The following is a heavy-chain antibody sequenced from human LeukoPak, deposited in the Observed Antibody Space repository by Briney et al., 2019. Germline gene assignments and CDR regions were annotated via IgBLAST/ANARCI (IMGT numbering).Heavy chain of an antibody. CDR2: IYSSGST. CDR3: ASDRYGYNSLED. D-gene: IGHD5-12*01. CDR1: GDSISSYY. Sequence: KTSETLSLTCSVSGDSISSYYWSWIRQPAGKGLEWIGRIYSSGSTNYNPSLKSRVTMSVDTSKNQFSLKLSSVTAADTAVYYCASDRYGYNSLEDWGQGTLVTVSS. J-gene: IGHJ4*02. V-gene: IGHV4-4*07.